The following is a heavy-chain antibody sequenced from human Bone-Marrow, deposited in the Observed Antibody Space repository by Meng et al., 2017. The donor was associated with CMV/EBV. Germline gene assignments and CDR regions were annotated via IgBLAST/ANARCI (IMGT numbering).Heavy chain of an antibody. D-gene: IGHD2-2*01. V-gene: IGHV3-23*01. CDR1: GFTVSSNY. Sequence: GGSLRLSCAASGFTVSSNYMSWVRQAPGKGLEWVSGINGSGGQTYYADSVKGRFTISRDNSKNTLYLQIDSLRAEDTAFYYCSIARGVVSVPAAITYWGQGTLVTVSS. J-gene: IGHJ4*02. CDR3: SIARGVVSVPAAITY. CDR2: INGSGGQT.